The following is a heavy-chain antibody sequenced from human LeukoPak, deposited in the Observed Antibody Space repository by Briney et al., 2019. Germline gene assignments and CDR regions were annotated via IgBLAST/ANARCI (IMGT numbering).Heavy chain of an antibody. D-gene: IGHD6-13*01. CDR3: ARGRADSSSWKFDY. CDR1: GFTFSSYS. V-gene: IGHV3-21*01. CDR2: ISSSSSYI. J-gene: IGHJ4*02. Sequence: GGSLRLSCAASGFTFSSYSMNWVRQAPGKGLEWVSSISSSSSYIYYADSVKGRFTISRDNAKNSLYLQTNSLRAEDTAVYYCARGRADSSSWKFDYWGQGTLVTVSS.